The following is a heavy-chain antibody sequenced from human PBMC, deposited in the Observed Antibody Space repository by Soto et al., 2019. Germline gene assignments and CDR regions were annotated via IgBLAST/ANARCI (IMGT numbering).Heavy chain of an antibody. CDR3: GRGRVSWNDDISN. D-gene: IGHD1-1*01. CDR2: IYYSGST. CDR1: GGSVSSGSYY. J-gene: IGHJ4*02. V-gene: IGHV4-61*01. Sequence: QVQLQESGPGLVKPSETLSLTCTVSGGSVSSGSYYWSWIRQPPGKGLEWIGYIYYSGSTNYNPSHKTLGTRAVDATNNQLCLELSSVTDTDTALYYCGRGRVSWNDDISNWGQRTLVTVSS.